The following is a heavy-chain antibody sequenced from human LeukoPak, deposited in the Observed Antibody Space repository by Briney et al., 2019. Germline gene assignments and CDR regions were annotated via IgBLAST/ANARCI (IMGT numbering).Heavy chain of an antibody. V-gene: IGHV4-59*11. CDR1: GGPFSSLF. CDR3: ARTNAFDF. CDR2: IFDTGIT. Sequence: SETLSLTCTVSGGPFSSLFWRWIRQPPGKGLEWIGYIFDTGITSYNPSFKGRVTISLDTSKNQFSLKESSVTTADTAVYYCARTNAFDFWGQGTLVTVAS. J-gene: IGHJ3*01.